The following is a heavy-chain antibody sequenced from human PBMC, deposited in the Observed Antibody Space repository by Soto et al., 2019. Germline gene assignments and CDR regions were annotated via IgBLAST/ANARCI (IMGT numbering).Heavy chain of an antibody. D-gene: IGHD3-10*01. CDR1: GYTFTSYD. V-gene: IGHV1-8*01. Sequence: QVQLVQSGAEVKKPGASVKVSCKASGYTFTSYDINWVRQATGQGLEWMGWMNPNSGNTGYAQKFQGRVTMTRNTSISTAYMELSSLRSEDTAVHYCAREVQEDPGGGFDPWGQGTLVTVSS. J-gene: IGHJ5*02. CDR2: MNPNSGNT. CDR3: AREVQEDPGGGFDP.